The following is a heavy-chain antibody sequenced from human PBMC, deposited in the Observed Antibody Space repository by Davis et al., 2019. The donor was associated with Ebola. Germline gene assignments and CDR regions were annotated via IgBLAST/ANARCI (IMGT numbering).Heavy chain of an antibody. CDR2: IHYSETT. CDR3: ARAGYCRDDGCQRGRIDY. CDR1: GDSFSGGDYY. D-gene: IGHD2-15*01. Sequence: PSETLSLTCSVSGDSFSGGDYYWTWLRQSPGRGLEWIGYIHYSETTHYNPSLQSRLAISIATSKKQFSLKLTSMTVADTAMYYCARAGYCRDDGCQRGRIDYWGQGTLVTVSS. V-gene: IGHV4-30-4*08. J-gene: IGHJ4*02.